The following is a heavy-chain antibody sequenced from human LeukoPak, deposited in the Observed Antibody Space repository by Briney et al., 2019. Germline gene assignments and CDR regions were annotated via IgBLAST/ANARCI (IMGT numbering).Heavy chain of an antibody. CDR3: ARGWGFGGVSAS. J-gene: IGHJ4*02. CDR2: INHSGST. CDR1: GGSISSYY. Sequence: SETLSLTCTVSGGSISSYYWSWIRQPPGKGLEWIGEINHSGSTNYNPSLKSRVTISVDTSKNQFSLKLSSVTAADTAVYYCARGWGFGGVSASWGQGTLVTVSS. V-gene: IGHV4-34*01. D-gene: IGHD3-16*01.